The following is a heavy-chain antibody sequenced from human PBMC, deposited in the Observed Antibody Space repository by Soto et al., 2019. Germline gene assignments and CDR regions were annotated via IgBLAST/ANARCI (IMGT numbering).Heavy chain of an antibody. D-gene: IGHD5-18*01. CDR3: ARDTAVVPFDS. V-gene: IGHV4-59*01. CDR1: GGSISSYY. J-gene: IGHJ4*02. CDR2: IYYSGNS. Sequence: QVQLQESGPGLVKPSETLSLTCTVSGGSISSYYWSWLRQPPGKGLEWIGFIYYSGNSNYNPSLKSRVNISVDSSKNQFSLKLSSVTAADTAVYYCARDTAVVPFDSWGLGIPVTVSS.